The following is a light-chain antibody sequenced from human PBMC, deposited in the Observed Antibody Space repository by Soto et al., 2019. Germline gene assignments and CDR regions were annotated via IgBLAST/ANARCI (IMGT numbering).Light chain of an antibody. J-gene: IGKJ1*01. CDR3: QQSYSTTWT. CDR1: QGISTY. CDR2: AAS. V-gene: IGKV1-39*01. Sequence: DIQMTQSPSSLSASVGDRVTITCRASQGISTYLNWYQQKPGKAPKLLIYAASSLQSGVPSRFSGSGSETEFTLTISSLQPEDFATYSCQQSYSTTWTFGQGTKVDSK.